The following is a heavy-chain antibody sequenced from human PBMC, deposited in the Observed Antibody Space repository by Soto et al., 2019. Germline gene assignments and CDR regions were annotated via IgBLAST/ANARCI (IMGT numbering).Heavy chain of an antibody. CDR1: GFTFSSYA. CDR3: ERVEMATQGDY. J-gene: IGHJ4*02. CDR2: ISYDGSNK. V-gene: IGHV3-30-3*01. D-gene: IGHD5-12*01. Sequence: QVQLVESGGGVVQPGRSLRLSCAASGFTFSSYAMHWVRQAPGKGLEWVAVISYDGSNKYYADSVKGRFTISRDNSKNTLYLQMNSLRAEDTAVYYCERVEMATQGDYWGQGTLVTVSS.